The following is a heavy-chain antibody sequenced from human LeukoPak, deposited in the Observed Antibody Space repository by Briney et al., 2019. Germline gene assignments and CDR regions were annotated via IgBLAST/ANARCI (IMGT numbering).Heavy chain of an antibody. V-gene: IGHV1-69*06. Sequence: SVKVSCKASGGTFSSYAISWVRQAPGQGLEWMGGIIPIFGTANYAQKFQGRVTITADKSTSTAYMELSSLRSEDTAVYYCARGGGWLQLGVDYYYYYMDVWGKGTTVTVSS. J-gene: IGHJ6*03. CDR2: IIPIFGTA. D-gene: IGHD5-24*01. CDR3: ARGGGWLQLGVDYYYYYMDV. CDR1: GGTFSSYA.